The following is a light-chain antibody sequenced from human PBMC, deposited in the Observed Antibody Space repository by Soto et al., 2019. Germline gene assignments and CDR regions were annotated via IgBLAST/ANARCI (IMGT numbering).Light chain of an antibody. CDR2: DVR. CDR3: SSYTTGTSVV. J-gene: IGLJ2*01. CDR1: NSDVGAYNY. V-gene: IGLV2-14*01. Sequence: QSALTQPASVSGSPGQSITISCTGTNSDVGAYNYVSWYQQHPGNAPKLMIYDVRNRPSGVSDRFSGSKSGNTASLTIAGLQAEDEANYYCSSYTTGTSVVFGGGTKLTVL.